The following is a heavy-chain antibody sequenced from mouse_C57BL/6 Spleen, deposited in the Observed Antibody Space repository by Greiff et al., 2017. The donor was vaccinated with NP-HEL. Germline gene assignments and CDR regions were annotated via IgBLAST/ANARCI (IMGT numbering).Heavy chain of an antibody. J-gene: IGHJ3*01. Sequence: QVQLQQSGAELVKPGASVKMSCKASGYTFTSYWITWVKQRPGQGLEWIGDIYPGSGSTNYNEKFKSKATLTVDTSSSTAYMQLSSLTSEDSAVYYCARLLWGSQGGFAYWGQGTLVTVSA. D-gene: IGHD1-1*02. CDR3: ARLLWGSQGGFAY. CDR2: IYPGSGST. V-gene: IGHV1-55*01. CDR1: GYTFTSYW.